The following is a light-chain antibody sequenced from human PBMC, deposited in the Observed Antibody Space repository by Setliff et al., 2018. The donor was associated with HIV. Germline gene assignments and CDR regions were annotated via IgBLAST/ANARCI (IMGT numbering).Light chain of an antibody. CDR3: ATWDDSLRGPV. CDR2: DNY. Sequence: GQRVTISCSGGNSNIGSNNVHWYQHLPGTAPKLLIFDNYQRPSGVSDRFSGSKSGTSASLAISGLQSEDEADYYCATWDDSLRGPVFGGGTKATVL. CDR1: NSNIGSNN. J-gene: IGLJ3*02. V-gene: IGLV1-44*01.